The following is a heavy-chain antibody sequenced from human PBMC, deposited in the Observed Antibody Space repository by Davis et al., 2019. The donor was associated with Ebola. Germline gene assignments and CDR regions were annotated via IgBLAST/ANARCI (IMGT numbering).Heavy chain of an antibody. CDR3: ARYPILVGGGDCCAFDI. J-gene: IGHJ3*02. Sequence: PSETLSLTCTVSGGSISSYYWSWIRQPPGKGLEWIGYIYYSGSTNYNPSLKSRVTISVDTSKNQFSLKLSSVTAADTAVYYCARYPILVGGGDCCAFDIWGQGTMVTVSS. D-gene: IGHD2-21*02. CDR1: GGSISSYY. CDR2: IYYSGST. V-gene: IGHV4-59*01.